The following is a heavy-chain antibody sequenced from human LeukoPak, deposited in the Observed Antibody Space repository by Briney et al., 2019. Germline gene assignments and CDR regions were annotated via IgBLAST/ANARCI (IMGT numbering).Heavy chain of an antibody. CDR3: AREGGNGDYFYYMDV. Sequence: PGGSLRLSCAASGFTFRRYSMSWVRQAPGKGLEWVSTINWSNDYIYYADSVEGRFTISRDNAKNSMCLEMNSLRAEDTAVYFCAREGGNGDYFYYMDVWGKGTTVTVSS. CDR2: INWSNDYI. J-gene: IGHJ6*03. D-gene: IGHD4-23*01. V-gene: IGHV3-21*01. CDR1: GFTFRRYS.